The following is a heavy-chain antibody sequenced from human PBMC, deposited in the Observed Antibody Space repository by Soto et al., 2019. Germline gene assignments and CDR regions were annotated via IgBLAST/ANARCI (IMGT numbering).Heavy chain of an antibody. CDR3: AREGTADVLVAFDI. CDR1: GGTFSSYA. D-gene: IGHD2-2*01. J-gene: IGHJ3*02. Sequence: QVQLVQSGAEVKKPGTSVKVSCKASGGTFSSYAISWVRQAPGQGLEWMGGIIPTFGTANYAQKFQGRVTITADESTSTAYMELSSLRSEDTAVYYCAREGTADVLVAFDIWGQGTMVTVSS. CDR2: IIPTFGTA. V-gene: IGHV1-69*01.